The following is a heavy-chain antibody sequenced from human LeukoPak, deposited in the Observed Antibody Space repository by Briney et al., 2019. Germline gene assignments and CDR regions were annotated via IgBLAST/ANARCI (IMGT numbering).Heavy chain of an antibody. CDR2: IKQDGSET. V-gene: IGHV3-7*05. CDR1: GFTFRSCW. Sequence: PGGSLRLSCAASGFTFRSCWMCWVRHIPGEGVEWVANIKQDGSETHYVDSVKGRFTISRDNSKNSLFLQMNGLRAEDTAVYYCARFSGLGSNWGRDYWGQGTLVTVSS. D-gene: IGHD7-27*01. J-gene: IGHJ4*02. CDR3: ARFSGLGSNWGRDY.